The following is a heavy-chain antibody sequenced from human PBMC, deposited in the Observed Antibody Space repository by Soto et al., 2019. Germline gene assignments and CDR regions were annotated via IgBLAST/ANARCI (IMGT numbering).Heavy chain of an antibody. CDR2: IIPIFGTA. J-gene: IGHJ6*01. Sequence: SVEPSSKASGGTLRSYAMRWVRQAPGQGLEWMGGIIPIFGTANYAQKFQGRVTITADESTSTAYMELSSLRSEDTAVYYCARAKGLTGTTHHYYYGMDVWVQGSTVTVSP. V-gene: IGHV1-69*01. CDR3: ARAKGLTGTTHHYYYGMDV. CDR1: GGTLRSYA. D-gene: IGHD1-7*01.